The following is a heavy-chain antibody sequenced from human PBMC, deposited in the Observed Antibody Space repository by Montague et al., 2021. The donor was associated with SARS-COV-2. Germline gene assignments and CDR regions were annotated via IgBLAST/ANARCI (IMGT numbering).Heavy chain of an antibody. CDR1: GGSIGTSSYY. CDR2: IYYSGNT. CDR3: VRQEFRGAALYYFDN. Sequence: SETLSLTCTVSGGSIGTSSYYWGWTRQPPGKGPEWIGSIYYSGNTYYNPSLKSRVSISGDMSKNQFSLKLSSVTAADTAVYYCVRQEFRGAALYYFDNWGQGTLVTVSS. D-gene: IGHD3-10*01. V-gene: IGHV4-39*01. J-gene: IGHJ4*02.